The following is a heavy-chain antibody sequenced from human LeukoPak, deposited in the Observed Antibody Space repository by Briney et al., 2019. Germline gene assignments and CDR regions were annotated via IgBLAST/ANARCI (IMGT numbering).Heavy chain of an antibody. V-gene: IGHV4-59*01. J-gene: IGHJ5*02. CDR1: GGSISSYY. Sequence: SETLSPTCTVSGGSISSYYWSWIRQPPGKGLEWIGYIYYSGSTNYNPSLKSRVTISVDTSKNQFSLKLSSVTAADTAVYYCARVYSSGWYDWFDPWGQGTLVTVSS. CDR3: ARVYSSGWYDWFDP. CDR2: IYYSGST. D-gene: IGHD6-19*01.